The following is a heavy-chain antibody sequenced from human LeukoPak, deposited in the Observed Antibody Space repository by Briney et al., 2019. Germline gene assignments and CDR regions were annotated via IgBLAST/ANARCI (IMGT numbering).Heavy chain of an antibody. V-gene: IGHV4-4*07. CDR3: ARDSDILTGLNWFDP. D-gene: IGHD3-9*01. CDR2: IYTSGST. Sequence: SETLSLTCTVSGGSISSYYWSWIRQPAGKGLEWIGRIYTSGSTNYNPSLKSRVTMSVDTSKNQFSLKLSSVTAADTAVYYCARDSDILTGLNWFDPWGQGTLVTVSS. J-gene: IGHJ5*02. CDR1: GGSISSYY.